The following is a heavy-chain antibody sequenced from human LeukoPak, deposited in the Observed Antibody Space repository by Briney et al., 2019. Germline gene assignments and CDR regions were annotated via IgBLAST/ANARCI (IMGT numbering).Heavy chain of an antibody. V-gene: IGHV3-23*01. J-gene: IGHJ4*02. CDR3: AKVRFGVTARYYFDY. D-gene: IGHD3-10*01. CDR1: GFTFSSYA. Sequence: GGSLRLSCAASGFTFSSYAMSWVRQAPGKGLEWVSAISGSGGSTYYADSVKGRFTISRDNSKNTLYLQMNSLRAEDTAVYYCAKVRFGVTARYYFDYWGQGTLVTVSS. CDR2: ISGSGGST.